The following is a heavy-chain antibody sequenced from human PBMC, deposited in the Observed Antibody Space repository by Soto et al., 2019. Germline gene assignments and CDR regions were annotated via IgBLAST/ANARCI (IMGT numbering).Heavy chain of an antibody. Sequence: PSETLSLTCAVYGGSFSGYYWSWIRQPPGKGLEWIGEINHSGSTNYNPSLKSRVTISVDTSKNQFSLKLSSVTAADTAVYYCARVFTSVWFGELYYYYYGMDVWGQGTTVTV. CDR2: INHSGST. CDR3: ARVFTSVWFGELYYYYYGMDV. CDR1: GGSFSGYY. V-gene: IGHV4-34*01. D-gene: IGHD3-10*01. J-gene: IGHJ6*02.